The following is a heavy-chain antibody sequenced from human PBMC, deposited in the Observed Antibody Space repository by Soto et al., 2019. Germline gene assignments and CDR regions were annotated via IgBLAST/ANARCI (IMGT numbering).Heavy chain of an antibody. D-gene: IGHD3-22*01. CDR3: ARHQGFAVYYYDSSGYYPDY. V-gene: IGHV4-39*01. CDR1: GGSISSSSYY. CDR2: IYYSGST. J-gene: IGHJ4*02. Sequence: QLQLQESGPGLVKPSETLSLTCTVSGGSISSSSYYWGWIRQPPGKGLEWIGSIYYSGSTYYNPSLQRRVTISVDTPKNQFSLKLSSVTAADTAVYYCARHQGFAVYYYDSSGYYPDYWGQGTLVTVSS.